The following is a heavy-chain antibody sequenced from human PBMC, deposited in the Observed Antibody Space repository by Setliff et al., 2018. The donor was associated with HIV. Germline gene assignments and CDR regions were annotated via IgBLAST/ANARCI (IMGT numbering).Heavy chain of an antibody. CDR2: IYPGDSDT. Sequence: PGESLTISCKGSGYSFTSYWIGWVRQMPGKGLEWMGIIYPGDSDTRYSPSFQGQVTISADKSISTAYLQWSSLKASDTAMYYCARLYGSGSYVNYYGMDVWGQGTTVTVSS. CDR1: GYSFTSYW. J-gene: IGHJ6*02. CDR3: ARLYGSGSYVNYYGMDV. V-gene: IGHV5-51*01. D-gene: IGHD3-10*01.